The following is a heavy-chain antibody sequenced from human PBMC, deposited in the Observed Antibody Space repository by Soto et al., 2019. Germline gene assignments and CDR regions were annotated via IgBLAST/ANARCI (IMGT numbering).Heavy chain of an antibody. D-gene: IGHD1-26*01. CDR1: GGTFSSYT. J-gene: IGHJ5*02. V-gene: IGHV1-69*02. Sequence: SVKVSCKASGGTFSSYTISWVRQAPGQGLEWMGRIIPILGIANYAQKFQGRITITRDTSASTAYMELSSLRSEDTAVYYCARGTTSERSNWFDPWGQGTLVTVSS. CDR3: ARGTTSERSNWFDP. CDR2: IIPILGIA.